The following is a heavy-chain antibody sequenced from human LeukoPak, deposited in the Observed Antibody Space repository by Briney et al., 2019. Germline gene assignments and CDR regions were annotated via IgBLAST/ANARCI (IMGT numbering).Heavy chain of an antibody. J-gene: IGHJ4*02. CDR1: EYTFTDYY. CDR2: INPNTGGT. D-gene: IGHD7-27*01. Sequence: ASVKVSCKASEYTFTDYYVHWVRQAPGQGLEWMGWINPNTGGTNYAQKFQGRVTMTRDTSISTGYMDLSGLRSDDTAVYYCARAKANWGSGAYWGQGTLVTLSS. V-gene: IGHV1-2*02. CDR3: ARAKANWGSGAY.